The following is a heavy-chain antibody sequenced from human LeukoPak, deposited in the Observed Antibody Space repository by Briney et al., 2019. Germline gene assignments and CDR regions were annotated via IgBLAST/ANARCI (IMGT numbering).Heavy chain of an antibody. CDR2: INHSGST. CDR1: GGSFSGYY. D-gene: IGHD1-26*01. V-gene: IGHV4-34*01. CDR3: ARDRRRDLLHAFDL. J-gene: IGHJ3*01. Sequence: PSETLSLTCAVYGGSFSGYYWSWIRQPPGKGLEWIGEINHSGSTNYNPSLKSRVTISLDASKNQISLKLSSVTAADTAIYYCARDRRRDLLHAFDLWGQGTMVTVSS.